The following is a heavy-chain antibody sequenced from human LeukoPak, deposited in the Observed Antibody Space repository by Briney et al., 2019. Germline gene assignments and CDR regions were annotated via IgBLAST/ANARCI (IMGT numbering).Heavy chain of an antibody. V-gene: IGHV3-23*01. J-gene: IGHJ4*02. CDR2: ITGSGGST. CDR3: AKEEWELLGALDY. D-gene: IGHD1-26*01. CDR1: GFTFSNFG. Sequence: PGGTLRLSCAASGFTFSNFGMGWARQAPGKGLEWVSSITGSGGSTFYADSVMGRFTISRDNSKNTLYLQMNSLRAEDTAVYYCAKEEWELLGALDYWGQGTLVTVSS.